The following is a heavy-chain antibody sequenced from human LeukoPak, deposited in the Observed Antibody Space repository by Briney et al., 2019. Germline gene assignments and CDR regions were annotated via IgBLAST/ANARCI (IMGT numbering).Heavy chain of an antibody. J-gene: IGHJ4*02. CDR1: SDSITNNH. D-gene: IGHD2/OR15-2a*01. CDR3: ARHTFPEGSPFDS. V-gene: IGHV4-59*08. CDR2: ISYTGNT. Sequence: TASETLSLTCTVSSDSITNNHWSWIRQSPGKGLEWIGYISYTGNTNYNPSLKSRLTISLDTSKNHFSLTLTSVTAADTALYYCARHTFPEGSPFDSWGPGTLVTVSS.